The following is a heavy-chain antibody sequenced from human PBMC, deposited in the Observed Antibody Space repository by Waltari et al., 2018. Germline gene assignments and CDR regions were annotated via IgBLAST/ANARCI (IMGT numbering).Heavy chain of an antibody. Sequence: EVQLVESGGGLIQPGGSLRLSCAASGFPVSSNYMSWVRQAPGKGREWVSVIYSCGSTYYADSVKGRFTISRDNSKNTLYLQMNSLSAEDTAVYYCARQAVVGLDYWGQGTLVTVSS. CDR2: IYSCGST. V-gene: IGHV3-53*01. D-gene: IGHD2-15*01. CDR3: ARQAVVGLDY. J-gene: IGHJ4*02. CDR1: GFPVSSNY.